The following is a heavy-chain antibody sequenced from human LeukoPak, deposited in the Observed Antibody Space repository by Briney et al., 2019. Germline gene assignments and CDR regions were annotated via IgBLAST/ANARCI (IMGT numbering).Heavy chain of an antibody. Sequence: GESLKISCKGSGYSFTSYWIGWVRQMPGKGLEWMWIIYSCDSVTRYSTSFQGQVTISANKSISPAYLQCTRLKASEHLPYYCARRTDRSFWYLDYWGQGTLITVSS. CDR1: GYSFTSYW. V-gene: IGHV5-51*01. CDR3: ARRTDRSFWYLDY. CDR2: IYSCDSVT. J-gene: IGHJ4*02.